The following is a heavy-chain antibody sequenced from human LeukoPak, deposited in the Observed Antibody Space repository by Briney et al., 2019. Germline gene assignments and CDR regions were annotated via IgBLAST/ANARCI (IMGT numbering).Heavy chain of an antibody. CDR2: ISTYSGDT. CDR3: ARDPSNTSGWYIYFDY. J-gene: IGHJ4*02. CDR1: GYTFKTYA. D-gene: IGHD6-19*01. V-gene: IGHV1-18*01. Sequence: ASVKVSCKASGYTFKTYAISWVRQAPGQGLEWMGWISTYSGDTKYAQKFQGRVTMTTDTSTTTAYIELRSLRSDDTAVYYCARDPSNTSGWYIYFDYWGQGALVTVSS.